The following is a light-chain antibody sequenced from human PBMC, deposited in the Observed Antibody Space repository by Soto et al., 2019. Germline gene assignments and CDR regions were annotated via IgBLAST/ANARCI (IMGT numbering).Light chain of an antibody. CDR2: DAS. CDR3: QHFDNWPIS. V-gene: IGKV3-15*01. J-gene: IGKJ3*01. CDR1: QSISSN. Sequence: EVVMTQSPATLSVSPGERATLFCRAGQSISSNLAWYQQKPGQAPGLLIYDASTRATGVPARFSGSGSGTEFTLTISSLQSEDSAVYYCQHFDNWPISFGPGTKVVIK.